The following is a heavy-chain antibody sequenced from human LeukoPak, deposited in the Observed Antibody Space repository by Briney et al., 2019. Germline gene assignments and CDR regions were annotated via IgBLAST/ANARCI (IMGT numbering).Heavy chain of an antibody. D-gene: IGHD3-22*01. CDR1: GYTFITYG. CDR3: ATTSHYDRPIY. Sequence: ASVKVSCKASGYTFITYGISWVRQAPGQGLEWMGGFDPEDGKTIYAQKFQGRVTMTEDTSTDTAYMELSSLRSEDTAVYYCATTSHYDRPIYWGQGTLVTVSS. J-gene: IGHJ4*02. V-gene: IGHV1-24*01. CDR2: FDPEDGKT.